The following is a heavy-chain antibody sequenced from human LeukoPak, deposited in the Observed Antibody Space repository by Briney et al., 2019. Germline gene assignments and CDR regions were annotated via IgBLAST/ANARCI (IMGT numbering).Heavy chain of an antibody. J-gene: IGHJ4*02. V-gene: IGHV4-38-2*01. Sequence: SETLSLTCSVSGYSFTSGHYWGWIRQPPGKGLEGIAKIYHTGSAHYNPPLNGRVAISVDTSKNQFSLKLSSVTAADTAVYYCARYCTSTTCILRGFDYWGQGTLVTVSS. CDR3: ARYCTSTTCILRGFDY. CDR1: GYSFTSGHY. D-gene: IGHD2-2*01. CDR2: IYHTGSA.